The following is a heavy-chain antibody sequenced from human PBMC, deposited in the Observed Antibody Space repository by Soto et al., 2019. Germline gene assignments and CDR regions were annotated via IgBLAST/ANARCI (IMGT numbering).Heavy chain of an antibody. D-gene: IGHD5-12*01. V-gene: IGHV5-51*01. CDR1: GYSFTSYW. CDR3: ARHRGTGGGYDWIYYYYGMDV. CDR2: IYPGNSDT. Sequence: GESLKISCKGSGYSFTSYWIGWVRQMPGKGLEWMGIIYPGNSDTRYSPSFQGQVTISADKSISTAYLQWSSLKASDTAMYYCARHRGTGGGYDWIYYYYGMDVWGQGTTVTVSS. J-gene: IGHJ6*02.